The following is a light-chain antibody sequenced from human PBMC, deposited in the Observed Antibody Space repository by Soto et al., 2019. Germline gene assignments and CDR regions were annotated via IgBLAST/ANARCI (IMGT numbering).Light chain of an antibody. J-gene: IGKJ5*01. CDR2: GAS. V-gene: IGKV3-15*01. CDR3: QQYNNWLT. CDR1: QYVSSS. Sequence: IVMTQYPATLSVSPGDRATLSCRADQYVSSSVAWYQHKPGQAPRLLIHGASTRATDVPDRFRGSGFGTEFTLTITSLHSEDFGVYYCQQYNNWLTFGQGTRLE.